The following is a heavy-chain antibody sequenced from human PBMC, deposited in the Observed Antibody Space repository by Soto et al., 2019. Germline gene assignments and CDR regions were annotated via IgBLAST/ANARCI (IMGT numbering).Heavy chain of an antibody. CDR2: IIPIFGTA. Sequence: SVKVSCKASGGTFSSYAISWVRQAPGQGLEWMGGIIPIFGTANYAQKFQGRVTITADESTSTAYMELSSLRSEDTAVYYCARQRGYCTNGVCYHYYGMDVWGQGTTVTVSS. D-gene: IGHD2-8*01. V-gene: IGHV1-69*13. CDR3: ARQRGYCTNGVCYHYYGMDV. CDR1: GGTFSSYA. J-gene: IGHJ6*02.